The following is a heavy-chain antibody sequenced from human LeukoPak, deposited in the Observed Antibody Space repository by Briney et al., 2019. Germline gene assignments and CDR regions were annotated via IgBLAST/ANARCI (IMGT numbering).Heavy chain of an antibody. V-gene: IGHV4-39*07. J-gene: IGHJ4*02. CDR1: GGSMSSSSYY. CDR2: IYYSGST. CDR3: ARGTMVRGVMFDY. D-gene: IGHD3-10*01. Sequence: SDTLSLTCTVSGGSMSSSSYYWGWIRQPPGKGLEWIGSIYYSGSTYYNPSLKSRVTISVDTSKNQFSLKLSSVTAADTAVYYCARGTMVRGVMFDYWGQGTPVTVSS.